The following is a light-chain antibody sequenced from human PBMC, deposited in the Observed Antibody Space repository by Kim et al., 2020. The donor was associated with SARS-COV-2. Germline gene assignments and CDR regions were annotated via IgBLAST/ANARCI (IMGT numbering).Light chain of an antibody. J-gene: IGKJ4*01. CDR2: GAS. CDR3: QQYAGSRLT. CDR1: QSVRSNY. Sequence: ESVLTQSPGTLSLSPGERATLSCRASQSVRSNYLAWYQQKAGQAPRLLMFGASTRATGIPDRFSGSGSGTDFTLTISRLEPEDFAVYYCQQYAGSRLTFGGGTKVDIK. V-gene: IGKV3-20*01.